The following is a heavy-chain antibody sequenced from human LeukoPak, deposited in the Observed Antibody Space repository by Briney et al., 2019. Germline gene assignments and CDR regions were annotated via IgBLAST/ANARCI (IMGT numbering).Heavy chain of an antibody. J-gene: IGHJ4*02. D-gene: IGHD6-19*01. CDR2: IYHSGNT. CDR3: ARGTLYSGWSYYFDY. CDR1: GYSISSGYY. Sequence: SETLSLTCTVSGYSISSGYYWGWIRQPPGKGLEWIGRIYHSGNTYYNPSLKSRVTISVETSKNQFSLKLTSVTAADTAVYYCARGTLYSGWSYYFDYWGQGSQVTVSS. V-gene: IGHV4-38-2*02.